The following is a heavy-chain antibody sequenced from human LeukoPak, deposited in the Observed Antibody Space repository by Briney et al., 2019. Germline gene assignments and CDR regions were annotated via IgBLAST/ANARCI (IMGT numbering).Heavy chain of an antibody. Sequence: GGSLKLSCVGSKFIFSDYVMSWVRQAPGKGLVWVSTITGSGTSTYYADSAKGRFTISRDNSRNTLYLQMNNLRAEDTAEYYCAKSATYGDSRFDYWGQGTLVTVSS. CDR3: AKSATYGDSRFDY. J-gene: IGHJ4*02. CDR2: ITGSGTST. D-gene: IGHD4-17*01. CDR1: KFIFSDYV. V-gene: IGHV3-23*01.